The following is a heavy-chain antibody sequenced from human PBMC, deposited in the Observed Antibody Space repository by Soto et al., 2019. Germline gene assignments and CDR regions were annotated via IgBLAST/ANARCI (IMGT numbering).Heavy chain of an antibody. J-gene: IGHJ4*02. CDR3: ARVLYYYDSSGYS. Sequence: ASVKVSCKASGGTFSSYAISWVRQAPGQGLEWMGGIIPIFGTANYAQKFQGRVTITADESTSTAYMELSSLRSEDTAVYYCARVLYYYDSSGYSWGQGTLVTVSS. V-gene: IGHV1-69*13. CDR2: IIPIFGTA. D-gene: IGHD3-22*01. CDR1: GGTFSSYA.